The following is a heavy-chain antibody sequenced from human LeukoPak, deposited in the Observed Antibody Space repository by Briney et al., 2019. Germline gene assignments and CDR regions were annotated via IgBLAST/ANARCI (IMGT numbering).Heavy chain of an antibody. CDR2: FDPEDGET. J-gene: IGHJ6*02. V-gene: IGHV1-24*01. CDR1: GYTLTELS. Sequence: ASVKVSCKVSGYTLTELSMHWVRQVPGKGLEWMGGFDPEDGETIYAQKFQGRVTMTEDTSTDTAYMELSSLRSEDTAMYYCATKIYNYYGMDVWGQGTTVTVSS. CDR3: ATKIYNYYGMDV.